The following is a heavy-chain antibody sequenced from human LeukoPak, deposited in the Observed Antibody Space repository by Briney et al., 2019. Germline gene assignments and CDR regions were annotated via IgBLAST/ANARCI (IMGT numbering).Heavy chain of an antibody. D-gene: IGHD2-15*01. J-gene: IGHJ5*02. CDR3: AREVNCSGGSCYSSASSWFDP. CDR1: GYTFTGYY. V-gene: IGHV1-2*02. CDR2: INPNSGGT. Sequence: ASVKVSCKASGYTFTGYYMHWVRQAPGQGLEWMGWINPNSGGTNYAQKFQGRVTMTRDTSISTAYMELSRLRSDDTAVYYCAREVNCSGGSCYSSASSWFDPWGQGTLVTVSS.